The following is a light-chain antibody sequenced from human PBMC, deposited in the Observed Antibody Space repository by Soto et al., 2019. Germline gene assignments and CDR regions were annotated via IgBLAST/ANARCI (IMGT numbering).Light chain of an antibody. CDR1: QTISSW. J-gene: IGKJ4*01. V-gene: IGKV1-5*03. CDR3: QQCYSYSLT. CDR2: KAS. Sequence: DIQMTQSPSTLSASVGDRVTITCRATQTISSWLAWYQQKPGKAPKLLISKASTLESGVPLRFSGSGSGTEFTLTISNLQPDDFATYYCQQCYSYSLTFGGGTKVEIK.